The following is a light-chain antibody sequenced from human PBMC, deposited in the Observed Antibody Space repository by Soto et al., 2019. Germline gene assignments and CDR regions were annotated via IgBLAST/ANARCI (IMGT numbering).Light chain of an antibody. J-gene: IGKJ2*01. CDR3: QHYGSSPYT. V-gene: IGKV3-20*01. CDR1: PSVSSSY. Sequence: EIVLTQSPGTLSLSPGEKITLSCRASPSVSSSYLAWYQQKPGQAPRLLLYGSSRRATGIPDRFSGGESGTDFTRTVSRLEPEDFAVYFCQHYGSSPYTFGQGTKLEIK. CDR2: GSS.